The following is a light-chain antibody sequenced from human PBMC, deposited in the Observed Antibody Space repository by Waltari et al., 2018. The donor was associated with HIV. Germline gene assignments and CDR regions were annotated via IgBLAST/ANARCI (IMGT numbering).Light chain of an antibody. CDR2: WAS. Sequence: DIVLTQSPAFLAVSLGERATVHCKASPSVLYNSNNMNHLAWYQQKPGQPPKMLIYWASTRESGVPDRFIGNGSGTDFTLTISSLQAEDVAVYYCQQYYSTPPHTFGGGTKVDLK. V-gene: IGKV4-1*01. CDR3: QQYYSTPPHT. CDR1: PSVLYNSNNMNH. J-gene: IGKJ4*01.